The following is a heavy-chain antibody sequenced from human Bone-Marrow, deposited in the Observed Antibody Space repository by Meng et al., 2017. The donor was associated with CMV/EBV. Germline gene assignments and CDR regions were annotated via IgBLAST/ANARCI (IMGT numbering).Heavy chain of an antibody. CDR1: GYTFTGYF. V-gene: IGHV1-2*02. Sequence: ASVKVSCKASGYTFTGYFMHWVRQAPGQGLEWMGWINPNSGGTNYKQKFQGRVTMTRDTSISTAYMELTSLTSDDTAVYYCGRDVTASASLDYWGQGALVTVSS. CDR3: GRDVTASASLDY. CDR2: INPNSGGT. J-gene: IGHJ4*02. D-gene: IGHD6-13*01.